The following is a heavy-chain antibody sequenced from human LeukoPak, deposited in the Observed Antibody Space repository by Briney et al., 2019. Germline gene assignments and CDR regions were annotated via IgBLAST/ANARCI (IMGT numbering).Heavy chain of an antibody. D-gene: IGHD1-7*01. CDR3: ARVELAPYYYYMDV. V-gene: IGHV3-48*03. CDR1: GFSISSYE. J-gene: IGHJ6*03. CDR2: ISSSGSTI. Sequence: GGSLRLSCAASGFSISSYEVSWVRQAPGKGLEWVSYISSSGSTIYYADSVKGRFTISRDNAKNSLYLRMNSLRAEDTAVYYCARVELAPYYYYMDVWGKGTTVTVSS.